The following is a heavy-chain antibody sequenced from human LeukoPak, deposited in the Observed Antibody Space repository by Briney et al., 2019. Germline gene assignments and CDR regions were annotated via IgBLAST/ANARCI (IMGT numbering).Heavy chain of an antibody. D-gene: IGHD1-26*01. CDR3: ARDHIVGATNFDD. CDR1: GFTFSSYW. Sequence: GGSLRLSCAASGFTFSSYWMSWVRQAPGKGLEWVANIKQDGSEKYYVDSVKGRFTISRDNAKNSLYLQMNSLRAEDTAVYYCARDHIVGATNFDDWGQGNLVTVSS. CDR2: IKQDGSEK. V-gene: IGHV3-7*05. J-gene: IGHJ4*02.